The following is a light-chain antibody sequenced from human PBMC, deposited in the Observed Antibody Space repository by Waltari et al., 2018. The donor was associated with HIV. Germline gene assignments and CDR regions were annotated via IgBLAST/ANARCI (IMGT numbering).Light chain of an antibody. CDR2: EVS. Sequence: QSALTQPAPVSGSPGHSITIPCTGTSSYVRSYDYVSWYQQHPGKAPKLMIFEVSHRPSGVSDRFSGSKSGNTASLTISGLLADDEADYYCSSYTSTTTVIFGGGTKVTVL. J-gene: IGLJ2*01. V-gene: IGLV2-14*01. CDR1: SSYVRSYDY. CDR3: SSYTSTTTVI.